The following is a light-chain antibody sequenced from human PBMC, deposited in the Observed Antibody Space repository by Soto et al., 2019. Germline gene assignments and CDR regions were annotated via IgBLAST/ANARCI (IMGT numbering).Light chain of an antibody. V-gene: IGLV7-46*01. J-gene: IGLJ2*01. Sequence: QAVVTQEPSLTVSPGGTVTLTCGSSSGTVTSGHYPYWFQQKPGQAPRTLIYDTTNKHSWTPARFSGSLLGGKAALTLSGAQSEDEAEYYCLLSYSGARVFGGGTKVTVL. CDR1: SGTVTSGHY. CDR2: DTT. CDR3: LLSYSGARV.